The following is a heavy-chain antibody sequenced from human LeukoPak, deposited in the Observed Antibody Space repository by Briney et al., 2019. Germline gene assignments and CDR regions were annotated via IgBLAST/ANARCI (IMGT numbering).Heavy chain of an antibody. CDR2: IWSDGSNK. CDR3: ARRGEYSNLNYLEY. Sequence: PGGSLRLSCAASGFTFRSYGMHWVRQAPGKGLEWVSFIWSDGSNKYYADSVKGRFTISRDNSKNTLYLQMNSLRAEDTAVYYCARRGEYSNLNYLEYWGQGTLVTVSS. CDR1: GFTFRSYG. V-gene: IGHV3-33*01. D-gene: IGHD4-11*01. J-gene: IGHJ4*02.